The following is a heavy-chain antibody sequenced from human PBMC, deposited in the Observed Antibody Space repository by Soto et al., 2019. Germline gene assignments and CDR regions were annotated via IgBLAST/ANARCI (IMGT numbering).Heavy chain of an antibody. CDR2: IYYTETT. V-gene: IGHV4-30-4*01. CDR1: GVSVTNGDYY. Sequence: PSETLSLTCAVSGVSVTNGDYYWTWMRQSPGKGLEWIGNIYYTETTNYNPSLNSRLSISIDTSRNQFSLQLTSGTAADTAIYYCARQRRGGYWFDPWGQGTLVTVSS. CDR3: ARQRRGGYWFDP. J-gene: IGHJ5*02.